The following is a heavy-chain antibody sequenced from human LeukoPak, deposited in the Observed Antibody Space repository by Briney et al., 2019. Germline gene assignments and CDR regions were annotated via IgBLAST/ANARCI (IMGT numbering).Heavy chain of an antibody. CDR2: INPKSGAT. J-gene: IGHJ3*01. V-gene: IGHV1-2*02. Sequence: GASVTVSCKASGYTFDENHIHWVRQAPGQGPEWMGWINPKSGATDSARQFQGRLTMTRDTSIGTASMDLSGLRLDDAGIYYCARAGDESTGPYDSLHFWGQGTMVTVSS. CDR3: ARAGDESTGPYDSLHF. CDR1: GYTFDENH. D-gene: IGHD2-8*02.